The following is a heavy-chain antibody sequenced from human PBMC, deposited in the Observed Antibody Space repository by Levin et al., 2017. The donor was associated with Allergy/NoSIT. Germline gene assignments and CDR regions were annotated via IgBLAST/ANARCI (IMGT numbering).Heavy chain of an antibody. V-gene: IGHV1-18*01. J-gene: IGHJ4*02. CDR2: ISAYNGDT. CDR3: ARVVLYDILTGYYKD. CDR1: GYTFTNYG. D-gene: IGHD3-9*01. Sequence: AGESLKISCKASGYTFTNYGISWVRQAPGQGLEWMGWISAYNGDTNYAQNLQGRVTMTTDTSTSTAYMELRSLRSDDTAVYYCARVVLYDILTGYYKDWGQGTLVTVSS.